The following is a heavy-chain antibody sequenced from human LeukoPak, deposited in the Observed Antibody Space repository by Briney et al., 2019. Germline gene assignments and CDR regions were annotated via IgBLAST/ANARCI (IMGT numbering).Heavy chain of an antibody. V-gene: IGHV3-53*01. CDR3: ARHYYDSSAIAVHYYYYYYMDV. CDR1: GFTVSSNY. Sequence: GGSLRLSCAASGFTVSSNYMSWVRQAPGKGLEWVSVIYSGGSTYYADSVKGRFTISRDNSKNTLYLQMNSLRAEDTAVYYCARHYYDSSAIAVHYYYYYYMDVWGKGTTVTISS. J-gene: IGHJ6*03. D-gene: IGHD3-22*01. CDR2: IYSGGST.